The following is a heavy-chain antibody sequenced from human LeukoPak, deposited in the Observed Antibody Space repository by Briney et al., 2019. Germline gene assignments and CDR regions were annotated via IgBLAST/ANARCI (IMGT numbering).Heavy chain of an antibody. Sequence: ASVKVSCKASGYKFTSYGISWVRQAPGQGLEWMGWISAYNGNTNYAQKLQGRVTMTTDTSTSTAYMELRSLRSDDTAVYYCARQGSSGWSRLIIDYWGQGTLVTVSS. V-gene: IGHV1-18*01. CDR3: ARQGSSGWSRLIIDY. CDR1: GYKFTSYG. D-gene: IGHD6-19*01. CDR2: ISAYNGNT. J-gene: IGHJ4*02.